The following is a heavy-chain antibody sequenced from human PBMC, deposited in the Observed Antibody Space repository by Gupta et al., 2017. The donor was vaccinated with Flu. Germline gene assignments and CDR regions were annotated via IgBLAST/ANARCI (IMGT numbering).Heavy chain of an antibody. V-gene: IGHV3-9*01. Sequence: GESGGGLVQPGRSLRLSCAASGFTFDDYAMHWVRQAPGKGLEWVSGISWNSGSIGYADSVKGRFTISRDNAKNSLYLQMNSLRAEDTALYYCAKAFARYYDDSSPEGGMDVWGQGTTVTVSS. D-gene: IGHD3-22*01. CDR2: ISWNSGSI. CDR3: AKAFARYYDDSSPEGGMDV. CDR1: GFTFDDYA. J-gene: IGHJ6*02.